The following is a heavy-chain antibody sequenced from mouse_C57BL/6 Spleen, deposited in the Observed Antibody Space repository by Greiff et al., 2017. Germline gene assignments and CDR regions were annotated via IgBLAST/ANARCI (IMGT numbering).Heavy chain of an antibody. CDR2: IDPSDGYP. CDR1: GYTFTSYW. J-gene: IGHJ4*01. D-gene: IGHD2-4*01. V-gene: IGHV1-50*01. Sequence: QVQLQQPGAELVKPGASVKLSCKASGYTFTSYWMQWVKQRPGQGLEWIGEIDPSDGYPNYNQKFKGKATLTVDQSSSTAYMQLSSLPSGDSAGYYCARSRGLREGDYWGQGTSGTVSS. CDR3: ARSRGLREGDY.